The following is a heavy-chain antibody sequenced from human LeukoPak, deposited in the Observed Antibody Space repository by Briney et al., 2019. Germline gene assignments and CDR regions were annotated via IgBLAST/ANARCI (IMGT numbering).Heavy chain of an antibody. J-gene: IGHJ4*02. Sequence: GGSLRLSCAASGFTFDDYAMHWVRQAPAKGLEWVSLISGDGGSTYYADSVKGRFTISRDNSKNSLYLQMNSLRTEDTALYYCAKGHYDYVWGSYRPQYYFDYWGQGTLVTVSS. CDR3: AKGHYDYVWGSYRPQYYFDY. D-gene: IGHD3-16*02. V-gene: IGHV3-43*02. CDR2: ISGDGGST. CDR1: GFTFDDYA.